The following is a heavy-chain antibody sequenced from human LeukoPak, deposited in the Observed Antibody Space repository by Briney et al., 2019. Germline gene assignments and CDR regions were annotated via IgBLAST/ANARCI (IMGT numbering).Heavy chain of an antibody. D-gene: IGHD1-26*01. CDR3: ARGNGGSYSVIYYYYYMDV. CDR2: IYTSGST. Sequence: SQTLSLTCTVSGGSISSGSYYWSWIRQPAGKGLEWIGRIYTSGSTNYNPSLKSRVTISVDTSKNQFSLKLSSVTAADTAVYYCARGNGGSYSVIYYYYYMDVWGKGTTVTISS. J-gene: IGHJ6*03. CDR1: GGSISSGSYY. V-gene: IGHV4-61*02.